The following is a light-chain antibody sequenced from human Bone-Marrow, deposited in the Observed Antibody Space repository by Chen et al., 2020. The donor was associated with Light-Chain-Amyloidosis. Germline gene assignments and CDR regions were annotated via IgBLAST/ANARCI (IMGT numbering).Light chain of an antibody. CDR3: AVWDDSLKGWV. CDR1: NSTIGSNV. CDR2: SNH. J-gene: IGLJ3*02. Sequence: QSVLTQPPSASATPGQGVTLSCSGSNSTIGSNVVNWYQQFPGAAPQLLIYSNHKRPSGVPDRFSGSESGTSASLAIIGLQSADEADYHCAVWDDSLKGWVFGGGTKVTVL. V-gene: IGLV1-44*01.